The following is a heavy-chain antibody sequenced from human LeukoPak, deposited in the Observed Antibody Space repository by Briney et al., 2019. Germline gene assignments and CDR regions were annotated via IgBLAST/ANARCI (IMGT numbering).Heavy chain of an antibody. D-gene: IGHD6-6*01. J-gene: IGHJ4*02. CDR1: GGSISSYY. CDR3: ARWGSIAVARFDY. V-gene: IGHV4-59*01. CDR2: IYYTGST. Sequence: PSETLSLTCTVSGGSISSYYWSWIRQPPGKGLEWIGYIYYTGSTNYNPSLTSRVNISVDTSKNQFSLNLTSVTAADTAVYYCARWGSIAVARFDYWGQGTLVTVS.